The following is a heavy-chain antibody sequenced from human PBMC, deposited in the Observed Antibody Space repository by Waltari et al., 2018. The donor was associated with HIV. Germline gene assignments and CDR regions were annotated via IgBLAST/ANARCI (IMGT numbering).Heavy chain of an antibody. Sequence: EVQILESGGGLTQPGGPLSLYCVVSGSDFRTRAMSWIRQAPGKWLECVSGVSGRGGDAYYADSLKGRFTMSRDNAKDTAYLQMKNLRDEDTAVYFCARIGVGQWVVRGWVMDLWGSGTPVTVSS. CDR1: GSDFRTRA. CDR2: VSGRGGDA. J-gene: IGHJ2*01. D-gene: IGHD3-10*01. V-gene: IGHV3-23*01. CDR3: ARIGVGQWVVRGWVMDL.